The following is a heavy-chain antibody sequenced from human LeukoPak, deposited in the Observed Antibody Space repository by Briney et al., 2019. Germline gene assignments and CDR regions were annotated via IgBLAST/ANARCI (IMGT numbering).Heavy chain of an antibody. J-gene: IGHJ4*02. Sequence: GGSLRLSCVASGFTFSLYSMNWVRQAPGKGLEWVSSITSRSSYIYYADSVKGRFTISRDNSKNTLYLQMNSLRAEDTAVYYCAKFPPELRGLDYWGQGTLVTVSS. CDR3: AKFPPELRGLDY. D-gene: IGHD1-7*01. CDR1: GFTFSLYS. V-gene: IGHV3-21*04. CDR2: ITSRSSYI.